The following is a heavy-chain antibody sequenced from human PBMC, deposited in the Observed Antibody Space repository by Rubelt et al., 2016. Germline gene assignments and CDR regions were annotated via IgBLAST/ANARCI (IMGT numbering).Heavy chain of an antibody. CDR1: GGSFSGYY. D-gene: IGHD1-26*01. CDR3: ARSERYSGDYFDVRH. CDR2: INHSGST. J-gene: IGHJ4*02. Sequence: QVQLQQWGAGLLKPSETLSLTCAVYGGSFSGYYWSWIRQPPGKGLEWIGEINHSGSTNYNPSLKSRVTISVDTSKNQFSLKLRSVTAADTAVYYCARSERYSGDYFDVRHWGQGVLVTVSS. V-gene: IGHV4-34*01.